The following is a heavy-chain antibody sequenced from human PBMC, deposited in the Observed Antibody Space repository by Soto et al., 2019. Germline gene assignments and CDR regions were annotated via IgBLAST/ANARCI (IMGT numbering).Heavy chain of an antibody. Sequence: LRLSCAASGFTFSSYSMNWVRQAPGKGLEWVSSISSSSSYTYYADSVKGRFTISRDNAKNSLYLQMNSLRAEDTAVYYCARVPHYDFWSGYYSDYWGQGTLVTVSS. D-gene: IGHD3-3*01. CDR3: ARVPHYDFWSGYYSDY. CDR2: ISSSSSYT. V-gene: IGHV3-21*01. J-gene: IGHJ4*02. CDR1: GFTFSSYS.